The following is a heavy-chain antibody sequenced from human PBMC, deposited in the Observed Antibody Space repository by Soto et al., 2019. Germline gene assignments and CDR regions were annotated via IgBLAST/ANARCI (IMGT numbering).Heavy chain of an antibody. CDR3: AREGQAPYYYYGMDV. CDR1: GYTFTNYG. Sequence: QVQVVQAGDEVKKPGASVKVSCKASGYTFTNYGFSWVRQAPGQGLEWMGWSSGYNGNTKYAEKFQGRVTMTTDTSTSTAHMELRSLRSDDTAVYYCAREGQAPYYYYGMDVWGQGTAVTVSS. J-gene: IGHJ6*02. CDR2: SSGYNGNT. V-gene: IGHV1-18*01.